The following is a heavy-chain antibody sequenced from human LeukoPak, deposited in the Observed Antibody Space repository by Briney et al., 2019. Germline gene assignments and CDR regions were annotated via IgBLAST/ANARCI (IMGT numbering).Heavy chain of an antibody. CDR3: ARDPTPRYCSGGSCYTHYGMDV. D-gene: IGHD2-15*01. V-gene: IGHV3-20*04. CDR2: INWNGGST. Sequence: GGSLRLSCAASGFTFDDYGMSWVRQAPGKGLEWVSGINWNGGSTGYADSVKGRFTISRDNAKNSLYLQMNSLRAEDTAVYYCARDPTPRYCSGGSCYTHYGMDVWGRGTTVTVSS. CDR1: GFTFDDYG. J-gene: IGHJ6*02.